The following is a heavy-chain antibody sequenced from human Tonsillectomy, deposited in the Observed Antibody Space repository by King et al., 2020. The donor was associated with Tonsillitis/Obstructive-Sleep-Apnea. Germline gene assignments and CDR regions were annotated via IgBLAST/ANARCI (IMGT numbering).Heavy chain of an antibody. D-gene: IGHD5-24*01. V-gene: IGHV1-46*01. CDR2: ISPTRGST. CDR1: GYIFITYF. J-gene: IGHJ6*02. CDR3: ARGWDYGMDV. Sequence: QLVQSGAEVRKPGASVNVSCKASGYIFITYFFHWVRQAPGQGLEWLGIISPTRGSTSYAQKFQGRVTITRDTSTSTVYMELCSLGSEDTAVYYCARGWDYGMDVWGQGTTVTVSS.